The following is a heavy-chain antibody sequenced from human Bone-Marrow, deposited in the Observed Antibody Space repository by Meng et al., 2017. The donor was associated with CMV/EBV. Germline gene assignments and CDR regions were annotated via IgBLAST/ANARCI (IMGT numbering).Heavy chain of an antibody. CDR2: TYYRSKWYN. Sequence: LRLSCAICGVCVSSNSAAWNWIRQCPSVRLEWLGRTYYRSKWYNAYAVSVKSRITINPDTSKNQFSLQLYSVTPEDTAVYYCARDPLAQTLLSYYGMDVWGQGTTVNVAS. D-gene: IGHD2-15*01. CDR1: GVCVSSNSAA. CDR3: ARDPLAQTLLSYYGMDV. J-gene: IGHJ6*02. V-gene: IGHV6-1*01.